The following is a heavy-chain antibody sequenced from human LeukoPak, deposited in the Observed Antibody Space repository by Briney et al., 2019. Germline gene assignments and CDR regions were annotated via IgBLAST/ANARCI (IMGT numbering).Heavy chain of an antibody. CDR2: ISGSGGST. J-gene: IGHJ4*02. CDR3: ATRDYCGGDCYFLTTRFDY. V-gene: IGHV3-23*01. CDR1: GFTFNIYA. Sequence: GSLSLSCAASGFTFNIYAMSWVRQAPGKGLEWVAGISGSGGSTGYADSVKGRFTISRDNSKNTLYLQMNSLRAEDTAVYYCATRDYCGGDCYFLTTRFDYWGQGDLVTVSS. D-gene: IGHD2-21*02.